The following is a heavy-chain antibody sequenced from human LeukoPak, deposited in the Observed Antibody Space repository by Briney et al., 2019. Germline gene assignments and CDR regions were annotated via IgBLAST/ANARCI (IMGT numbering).Heavy chain of an antibody. V-gene: IGHV1-2*02. CDR3: ARVKGRVFGVITTKERYFDY. CDR2: INPNSGVS. CDR1: GYTFTGSY. Sequence: GASVKVSCKASGYTFTGSYMHWVRQAPGQGLEWMGWINPNSGVSNYAQKFRDRVTMTRDTSISTAYMELSRLTSDDTAVYYCARVKGRVFGVITTKERYFDYWGQGTLVTVSS. D-gene: IGHD3-3*01. J-gene: IGHJ4*02.